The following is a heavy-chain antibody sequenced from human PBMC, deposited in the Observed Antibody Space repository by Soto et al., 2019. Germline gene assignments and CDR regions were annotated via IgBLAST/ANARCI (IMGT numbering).Heavy chain of an antibody. V-gene: IGHV2-5*01. CDR3: ARRYDPYYFHY. CDR1: GFSLTSSGVA. Sequence: QITLKESGPTLVKPTQTLTLTCTFSGFSLTSSGVAVGWIRQPPGKALEWLALIYWNDDKYYSPSLKTRLTITKDTSKNQVVLTMTNMDPVDTATYYCARRYDPYYFHYWGQGTLVTVSS. CDR2: IYWNDDK. J-gene: IGHJ4*02. D-gene: IGHD1-1*01.